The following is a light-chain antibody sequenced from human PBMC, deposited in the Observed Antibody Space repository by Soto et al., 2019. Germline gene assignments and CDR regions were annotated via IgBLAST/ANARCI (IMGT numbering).Light chain of an antibody. Sequence: EIVLTQSPGTLSLSPGERATLSCRASQGVDNYLAWYQQKPVQAPRLLIYGASSRATGIPDRFSGSGYGTDFTLTISRLEPEDFAVYYCHQYDVSPVTFGQGTTVEIK. CDR1: QGVDNY. CDR3: HQYDVSPVT. V-gene: IGKV3-20*01. J-gene: IGKJ1*01. CDR2: GAS.